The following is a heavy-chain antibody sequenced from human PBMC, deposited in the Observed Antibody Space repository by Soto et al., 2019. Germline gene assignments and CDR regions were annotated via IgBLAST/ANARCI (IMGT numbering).Heavy chain of an antibody. D-gene: IGHD3-3*01. CDR3: ARHGSLAIFGVVTQYYYYGMDV. J-gene: IGHJ6*02. Sequence: GESLKISCKGFGYSFTAYWIAWVRQMPGKGLEWMGIIYPGDSRTRYSPSFQGQVTISADKSISTAYLQWSSLKASDTAMYYCARHGSLAIFGVVTQYYYYGMDVWGQGTTVTVSS. V-gene: IGHV5-51*01. CDR1: GYSFTAYW. CDR2: IYPGDSRT.